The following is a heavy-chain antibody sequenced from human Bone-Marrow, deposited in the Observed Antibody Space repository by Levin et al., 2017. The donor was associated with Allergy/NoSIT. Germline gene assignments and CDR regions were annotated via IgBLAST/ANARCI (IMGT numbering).Heavy chain of an antibody. CDR3: ARVRARNYDFWSGYYTGGLGAFDI. Sequence: LSLTCAASGFTFSSYAMHWVRQAPGKGLEWVAVISYDGSNKYYADSVKGRFTISRDNSKNTLYLQMNSLRAEDTAVYYCARVRARNYDFWSGYYTGGLGAFDIWGQGTMVTVSS. CDR1: GFTFSSYA. D-gene: IGHD3-3*01. CDR2: ISYDGSNK. J-gene: IGHJ3*02. V-gene: IGHV3-30-3*01.